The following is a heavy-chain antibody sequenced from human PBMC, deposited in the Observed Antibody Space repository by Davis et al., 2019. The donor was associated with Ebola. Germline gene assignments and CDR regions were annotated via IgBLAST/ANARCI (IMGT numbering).Heavy chain of an antibody. CDR3: ARVSSREYCSSTSCFDF. CDR2: SNTYNGNT. J-gene: IGHJ4*03. Sequence: ASVKVSCKASGYTFTTYNINWLQQAPGQGLEWVGWSNTYNGNTNYAPDFQGRVTMTTDTSTNTAYMDLRNLDFDDTAVYYCARVSSREYCSSTSCFDFWGQGTLVTVSS. D-gene: IGHD2-2*01. V-gene: IGHV1-18*04. CDR1: GYTFTTYN.